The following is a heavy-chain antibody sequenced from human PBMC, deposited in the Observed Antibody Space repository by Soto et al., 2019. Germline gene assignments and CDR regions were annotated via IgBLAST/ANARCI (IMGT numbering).Heavy chain of an antibody. V-gene: IGHV4-4*02. Sequence: QLRESGPGLVKPSGTLSLTCFVSGASISSTYWWSWVRQTPGKRLEGIGQIYHTGTTSYNPSLKNRVTISLDKSNNQFSLRLTSMTAADTAVYYCATLPPRIVVVMTDLPTWGQGTLVTVSS. CDR2: IYHTGTT. D-gene: IGHD2-15*01. J-gene: IGHJ5*02. CDR1: GASISSTYW. CDR3: ATLPPRIVVVMTDLPT.